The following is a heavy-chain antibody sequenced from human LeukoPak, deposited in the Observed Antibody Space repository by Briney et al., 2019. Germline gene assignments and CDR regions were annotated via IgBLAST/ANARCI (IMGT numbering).Heavy chain of an antibody. D-gene: IGHD3-3*01. CDR2: IRSKAYGGTT. J-gene: IGHJ4*02. Sequence: GGSLRLSCTASGFTFGDYAMSWFRQAPGKGLEWVGFIRSKAYGGTTEYAASVKGRFTISRDDSKSIAYLQMNSLKTEDTAVYYCTREYDFWSGTLGGYFDYWGQGTLVTVSS. CDR1: GFTFGDYA. V-gene: IGHV3-49*03. CDR3: TREYDFWSGTLGGYFDY.